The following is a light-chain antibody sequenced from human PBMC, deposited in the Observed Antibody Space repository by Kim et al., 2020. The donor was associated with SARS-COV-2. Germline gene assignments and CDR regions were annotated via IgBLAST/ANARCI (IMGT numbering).Light chain of an antibody. J-gene: IGLJ2*01. CDR2: EVS. CDR3: SSYTSSSTLV. CDR1: SSDVGSYNR. Sequence: GQSVTISCTGTSSDVGSYNRVSWDQQPPGTAPKLMIYEVSNRPSGVPDRFSGSKSGNTASLTISGLQAEDEADYYCSSYTSSSTLVFGGGTKLTVL. V-gene: IGLV2-18*02.